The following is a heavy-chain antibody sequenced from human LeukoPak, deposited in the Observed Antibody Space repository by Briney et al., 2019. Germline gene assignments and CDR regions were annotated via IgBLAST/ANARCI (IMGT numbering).Heavy chain of an antibody. Sequence: GGSLRLSCAASGFTFSSYAMSWVRQAPGKGLEWVSAISGSGGSTYYADSVKGRFTISRDNSKNTLYLQMNSLRAEDTAVYYCAKDGRAENYDYVWGSYRYPFDPWGQGTLVTVSS. CDR2: ISGSGGST. V-gene: IGHV3-23*01. J-gene: IGHJ5*02. CDR3: AKDGRAENYDYVWGSYRYPFDP. CDR1: GFTFSSYA. D-gene: IGHD3-16*02.